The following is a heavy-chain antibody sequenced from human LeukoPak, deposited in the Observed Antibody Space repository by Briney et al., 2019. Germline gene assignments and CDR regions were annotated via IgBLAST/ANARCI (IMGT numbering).Heavy chain of an antibody. J-gene: IGHJ4*02. Sequence: PSETLSLTCTVSGGSISSYYWSWIRQPPGKGLEWMAHIHDSGSTYYNPSLKSRLTMSVDTSKNQFSLRLSSVTAADTAVYYCARHLNGGTYPLDHWGQGTLVTVSS. CDR1: GGSISSYY. CDR3: ARHLNGGTYPLDH. D-gene: IGHD1-26*01. V-gene: IGHV4-59*08. CDR2: IHDSGST.